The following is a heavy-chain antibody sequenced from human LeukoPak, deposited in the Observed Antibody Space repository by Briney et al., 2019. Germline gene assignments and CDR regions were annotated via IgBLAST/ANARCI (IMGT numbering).Heavy chain of an antibody. CDR3: ARGYYYYYYMDV. CDR1: GYTFTSYD. J-gene: IGHJ6*03. V-gene: IGHV1-8*01. Sequence: ASVKVSCKASGYTFTSYDINRVRQATGQGLEWMGWMNPNSGNTGYAQKFQGRVTMTRNTSISTAYMELSSLRSEDTAVYYCARGYYYYYYMDVWGKGTTVTVSS. CDR2: MNPNSGNT.